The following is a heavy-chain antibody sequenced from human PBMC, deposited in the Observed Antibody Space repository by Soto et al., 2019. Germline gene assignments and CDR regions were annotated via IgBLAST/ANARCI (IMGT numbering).Heavy chain of an antibody. J-gene: IGHJ4*02. CDR1: GGSISSGGYY. CDR3: ARSFGVAAAGPFDY. D-gene: IGHD6-13*01. CDR2: IYYSGST. Sequence: QVQLQESGPGLVKPSQTLSLTCTVSGGSISSGGYYWSWIRQHPGKGLEWIGYIYYSGSTYYNPSLTSRVTISVDASKNQFSLKLSSGTAADTAVYYWARSFGVAAAGPFDYWGQGTLVTVSS. V-gene: IGHV4-31*03.